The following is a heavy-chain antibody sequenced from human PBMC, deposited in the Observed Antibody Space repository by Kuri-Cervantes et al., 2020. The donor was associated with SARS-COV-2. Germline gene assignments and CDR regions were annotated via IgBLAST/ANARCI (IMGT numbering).Heavy chain of an antibody. CDR2: ISSSSSYI. D-gene: IGHD6-13*01. Sequence: GGSLRLSCAASGFTLSSYSMNWVRQAPGKGLEWVSSISSSSSYIYYADSVKGRFTISRDNAKNSLYLQMNSLRAEDTAVYYCARDAVAAAGSEWFDPWGQGTLVTVSS. V-gene: IGHV3-21*01. CDR3: ARDAVAAAGSEWFDP. CDR1: GFTLSSYS. J-gene: IGHJ5*02.